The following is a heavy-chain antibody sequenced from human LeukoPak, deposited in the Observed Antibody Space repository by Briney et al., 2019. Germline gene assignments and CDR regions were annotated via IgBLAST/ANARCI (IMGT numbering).Heavy chain of an antibody. CDR1: GYTLTELS. CDR3: ASQLRDPFLYYFDY. J-gene: IGHJ4*02. Sequence: ASVKVSCKVSGYTLTELSMHWVRQAPGKGLEWMGGFDPEDGETIYAQKFQGRVTMTEDTSTDTAYMELSSLRSEDTAVYYCASQLRDPFLYYFDYWGQGTLVTVSS. D-gene: IGHD1-26*01. CDR2: FDPEDGET. V-gene: IGHV1-24*01.